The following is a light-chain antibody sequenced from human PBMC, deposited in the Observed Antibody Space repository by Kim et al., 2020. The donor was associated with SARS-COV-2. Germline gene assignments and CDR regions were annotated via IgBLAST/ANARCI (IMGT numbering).Light chain of an antibody. Sequence: CVGECVFIFCRAGQGIANNVAWFQQKPEKAPKSLVYAASSLESRVPSRFSGSGSGTDFILTISSLQPADYATYYCQQYAGYPRTFGQGTKVDIK. CDR3: QQYAGYPRT. CDR2: AAS. J-gene: IGKJ1*01. V-gene: IGKV1-16*01. CDR1: QGIANN.